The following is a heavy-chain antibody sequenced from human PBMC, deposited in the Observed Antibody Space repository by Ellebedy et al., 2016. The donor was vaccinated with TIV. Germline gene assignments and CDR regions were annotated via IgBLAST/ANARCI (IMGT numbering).Heavy chain of an antibody. CDR3: ARGPGEVDIRYFDL. Sequence: GESLKISCVASGFTFSDFAMNWVRQAPGKGLEWVSTIVASGLNTLYADSVKGRFTISRDNARNSLYLQMNTLRDVDTAVYYCARGPGEVDIRYFDLWGRGTLVTVSS. CDR1: GFTFSDFA. CDR2: IVASGLNT. J-gene: IGHJ2*01. V-gene: IGHV3-48*02. D-gene: IGHD2-15*01.